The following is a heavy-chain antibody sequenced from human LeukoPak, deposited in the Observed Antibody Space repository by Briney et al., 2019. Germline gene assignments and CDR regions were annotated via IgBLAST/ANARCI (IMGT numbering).Heavy chain of an antibody. CDR1: GYTFTGYY. CDR2: INPNSGGT. D-gene: IGHD1-20*01. CDR3: ARDRRITATKINWFDP. V-gene: IGHV1-2*02. Sequence: ASVKVSCKASGYTFTGYYMHWVRQAPGQGLEWMGWINPNSGGTNYAQKFQGGVTMTRDTSISTAYMELSRLRSDDTAVYYCARDRRITATKINWFDPWGQGTLVTVSS. J-gene: IGHJ5*02.